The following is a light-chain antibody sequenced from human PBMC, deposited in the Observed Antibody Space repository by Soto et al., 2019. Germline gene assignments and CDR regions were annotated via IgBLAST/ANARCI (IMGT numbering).Light chain of an antibody. CDR2: DVS. V-gene: IGLV2-11*01. J-gene: IGLJ2*01. Sequence: QSALTQPRSVSGSPGQSVTISCTGTSGDVGYYNYVSWYQQHPGKAPKLMIYDVSKRPSGVPDRFSGSKSGSTASLTTAGLRAEDEAHYFCSSYAGTSSFVLFGGGTKLTVL. CDR3: SSYAGTSSFVL. CDR1: SGDVGYYNY.